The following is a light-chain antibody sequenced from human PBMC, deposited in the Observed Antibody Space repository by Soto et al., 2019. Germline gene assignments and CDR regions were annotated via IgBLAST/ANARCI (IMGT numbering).Light chain of an antibody. CDR1: QSIGSN. V-gene: IGKV1-39*01. CDR3: QQSYSTPWT. CDR2: AAY. J-gene: IGKJ1*01. Sequence: DLQMTQSPSSLSASVRDRVTITGVASQSIGSNLNWYQQSPGKARKLLIYAAYSLQNGVPSRFSGSGSGTDFTLTISSLQPEDFATYYCQQSYSTPWTFGPGTQVEIK.